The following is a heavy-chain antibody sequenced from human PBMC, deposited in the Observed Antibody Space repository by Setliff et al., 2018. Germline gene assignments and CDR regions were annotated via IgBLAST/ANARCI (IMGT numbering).Heavy chain of an antibody. CDR3: ARGPGGYGDSLDY. D-gene: IGHD5-12*01. V-gene: IGHV4-39*07. CDR1: GGSVSGSAYY. Sequence: SETLSLTCIVSGGSVSGSAYYWAWIRRSPGKGLEWLGSIYYSGSTSYNLSLKSRLSISVDTSKNQFSLKLSSVTAADTAVYYCARGPGGYGDSLDYWGPGTLVTVSS. CDR2: IYYSGST. J-gene: IGHJ4*02.